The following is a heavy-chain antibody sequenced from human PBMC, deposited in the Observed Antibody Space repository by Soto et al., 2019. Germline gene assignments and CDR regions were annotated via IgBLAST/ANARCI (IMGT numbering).Heavy chain of an antibody. CDR3: AKGGNYYDSSGYYSPIDYYGMDV. CDR1: GFTFSSYS. J-gene: IGHJ6*02. Sequence: GGSLRLSCAASGFTFSSYSMNWVRQAPGKGLEWVSSISSSSSYIYYAGSVKGRFTISRDNSKNTLYLQMNSLRAEDTAVYYCAKGGNYYDSSGYYSPIDYYGMDVWGQGTTVTVSS. D-gene: IGHD3-22*01. CDR2: ISSSSSYI. V-gene: IGHV3-21*04.